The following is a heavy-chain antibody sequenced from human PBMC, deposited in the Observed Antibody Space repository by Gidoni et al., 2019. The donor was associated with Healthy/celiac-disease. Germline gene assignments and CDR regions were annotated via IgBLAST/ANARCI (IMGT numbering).Heavy chain of an antibody. V-gene: IGHV1-3*01. CDR3: ARGQWLQPYYFDY. D-gene: IGHD5-12*01. J-gene: IGHJ4*02. CDR2: INPGNGNT. Sequence: QVQLVQSGAEVKKPGASVKVSCKASGYTFTNYAIHWVRQAPGQRLEWMGWINPGNGNTKYSQKFQGRVTITRDTSASTAYMDLRSLRSEDTAVYYCARGQWLQPYYFDYWGQGTLVTVSS. CDR1: GYTFTNYA.